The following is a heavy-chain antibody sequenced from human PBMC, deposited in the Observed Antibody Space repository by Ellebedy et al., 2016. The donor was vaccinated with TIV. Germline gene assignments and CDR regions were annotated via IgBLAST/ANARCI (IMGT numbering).Heavy chain of an antibody. D-gene: IGHD3-10*01. V-gene: IGHV1-2*02. CDR2: INPNSGGT. J-gene: IGHJ4*02. CDR1: GYTFTGYY. CDR3: ARGYYGSGSYNY. Sequence: ASVKVSCXASGYTFTGYYMHWVRQAPGQGLEWMGWINPNSGGTNYAQKFQGRVTMTRDTSISTAYMELSRLRSDDTAVYYCARGYYGSGSYNYWGQGTLVTVSS.